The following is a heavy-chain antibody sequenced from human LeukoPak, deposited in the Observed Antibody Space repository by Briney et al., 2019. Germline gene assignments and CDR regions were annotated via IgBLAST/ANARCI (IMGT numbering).Heavy chain of an antibody. Sequence: GGSLRLSCAASGFTFSSYSMNWVRQAPGKGLEWVSAISGSGGSTYYADSVKGRFTISRDNSKNTLYLQMNSLRAEDTAVYYCAKVPAGYLDYWGQGALVTVSS. CDR3: AKVPAGYLDY. CDR2: ISGSGGST. J-gene: IGHJ4*02. V-gene: IGHV3-23*01. CDR1: GFTFSSYS. D-gene: IGHD3-10*01.